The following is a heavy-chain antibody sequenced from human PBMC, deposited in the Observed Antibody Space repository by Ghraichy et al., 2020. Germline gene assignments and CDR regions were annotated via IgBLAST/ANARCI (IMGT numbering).Heavy chain of an antibody. J-gene: IGHJ4*02. CDR2: TCYTGTT. CDR1: GGSITSSDYC. V-gene: IGHV4-39*01. Sequence: SETLSLSCSVSGGSITSSDYCWGWIRQPPGKGLEWIGSTCYTGTTYNNPSLKSRLFMSVDSSRNQLSLMVRSVTAADTAQYYCARHRHVVRNFWSGFSPFDYWGQGVLVTVAS. D-gene: IGHD3-3*01. CDR3: ARHRHVVRNFWSGFSPFDY.